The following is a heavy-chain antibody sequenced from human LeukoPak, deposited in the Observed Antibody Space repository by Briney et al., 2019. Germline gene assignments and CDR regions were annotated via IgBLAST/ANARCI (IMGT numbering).Heavy chain of an antibody. V-gene: IGHV3-23*01. J-gene: IGHJ4*02. CDR3: AKVMTRTMVRGVPPSDY. Sequence: PGGSLRLSCAASGFTFSSYAMSWSRQAPGKGRDWVSAIRVSGGSTYYADSVKGRLTISRDNSKNTLYLQMNSLRAEDTAVYYCAKVMTRTMVRGVPPSDYWGQGTLVTVSS. D-gene: IGHD3-10*01. CDR1: GFTFSSYA. CDR2: IRVSGGST.